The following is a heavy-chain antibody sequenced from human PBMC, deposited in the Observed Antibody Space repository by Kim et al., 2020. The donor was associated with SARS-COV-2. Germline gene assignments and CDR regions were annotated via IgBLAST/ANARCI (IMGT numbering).Heavy chain of an antibody. J-gene: IGHJ4*02. D-gene: IGHD3-16*02. CDR2: IIPIFGTA. CDR1: GGTFSSYA. V-gene: IGHV1-69*13. Sequence: SVKVSCKASGGTFSSYAISWVRQAPGQGLEWMGGIIPIFGTANYAQKFQGRVTITADESTSTAYMELSSLRSEDTAVYYCASSGWGSYRPFDYWGQGTLVTVSS. CDR3: ASSGWGSYRPFDY.